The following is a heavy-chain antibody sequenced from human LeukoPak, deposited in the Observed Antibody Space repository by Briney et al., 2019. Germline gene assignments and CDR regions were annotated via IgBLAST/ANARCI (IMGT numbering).Heavy chain of an antibody. CDR2: INHSGST. CDR1: GGSFSGYY. Sequence: SETLSLTCAVYGGSFSGYYWSWIRQPPGKGLKWIGEINHSGSTNYNPSLKSRVTISVDTSKNQFSLKLSSVTAADTAVYYCARQRRVANYYYYYMDVWGKGTTVTVSS. V-gene: IGHV4-34*01. J-gene: IGHJ6*03. CDR3: ARQRRVANYYYYYMDV. D-gene: IGHD2-15*01.